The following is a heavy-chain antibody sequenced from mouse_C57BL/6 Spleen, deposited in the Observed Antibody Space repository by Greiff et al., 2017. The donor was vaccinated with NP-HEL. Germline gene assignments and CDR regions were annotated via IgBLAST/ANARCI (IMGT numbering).Heavy chain of an antibody. V-gene: IGHV5-6*01. CDR2: ISSGGSYT. Sequence: VQLQQSGGDLVKPGGSLKLSCAASGFTFSSYGMSWVRQTPDKRLEWVATISSGGSYTYYPDSVKGRFTISRDNAKNTLYLQMSSLKSEDTAMYYCARKGKLSFDYWGQGTTLTVSS. CDR1: GFTFSSYG. CDR3: ARKGKLSFDY. J-gene: IGHJ2*01.